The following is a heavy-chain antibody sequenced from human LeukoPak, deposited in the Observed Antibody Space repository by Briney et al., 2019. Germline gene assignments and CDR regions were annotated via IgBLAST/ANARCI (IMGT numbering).Heavy chain of an antibody. V-gene: IGHV1-46*01. J-gene: IGHJ3*02. CDR3: ARAWGDYLLGDDAFDI. D-gene: IGHD4-17*01. CDR2: INPSGGST. CDR1: GYTLTSYY. Sequence: ASVKVSCKASGYTLTSYYMHWVRQAPGQGLEWMGIINPSGGSTSYAQKFQGRVTMTRDTSTSTVYMELSSPRSEDTAVYYCARAWGDYLLGDDAFDIWGQGTMVTVSS.